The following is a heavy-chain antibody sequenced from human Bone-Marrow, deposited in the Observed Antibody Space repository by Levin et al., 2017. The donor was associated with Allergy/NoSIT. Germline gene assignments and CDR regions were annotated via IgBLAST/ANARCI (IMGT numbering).Heavy chain of an antibody. CDR1: GFTLTSHA. CDR3: ARKGYGGAQGLDY. Sequence: GESLKISCAASGFTLTSHAMHWVRQAPGKGLEWVAIISFDGRDKDYADSVRGRFTISRDKSKNTLYLEMNILRLEDTAVYYCARKGYGGAQGLDYWGQGTLVTVSS. V-gene: IGHV3-30*04. J-gene: IGHJ4*02. D-gene: IGHD2-15*01. CDR2: ISFDGRDK.